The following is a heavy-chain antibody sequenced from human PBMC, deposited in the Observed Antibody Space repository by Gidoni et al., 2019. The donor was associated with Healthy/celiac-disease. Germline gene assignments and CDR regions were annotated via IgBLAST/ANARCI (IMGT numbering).Heavy chain of an antibody. CDR1: GYTFTSYY. CDR3: ARDRDSVLKDGYKVRHAFDI. J-gene: IGHJ3*02. V-gene: IGHV1-46*01. CDR2: INPSGGST. D-gene: IGHD5-12*01. Sequence: QVQLVQSGAAVKKPGASVKGSCKASGYTFTSYYMHWVRQAPGQGLEWMGIINPSGGSTSYAQKCQGRVTMTRDTSTSIVYMELSSLRSEDTAVYYCARDRDSVLKDGYKVRHAFDIWGQGTMVTVSS.